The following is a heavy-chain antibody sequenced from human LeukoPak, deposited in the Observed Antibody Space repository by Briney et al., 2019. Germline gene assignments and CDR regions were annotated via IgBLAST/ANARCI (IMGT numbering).Heavy chain of an antibody. D-gene: IGHD4-17*01. CDR3: ARASSRGDYEFDY. CDR2: IYHSGTT. V-gene: IGHV4-4*02. J-gene: IGHJ4*02. CDR1: GGSVNSDNW. Sequence: PSETLSLTCAVSGGSVNSDNWWSWVRQPPGKGLEWIGDIYHSGTTNYNPSLKSRVSISVDKSKNQFSLRLTSMTAADTAVYYCARASSRGDYEFDYWGQGTLVTVSS.